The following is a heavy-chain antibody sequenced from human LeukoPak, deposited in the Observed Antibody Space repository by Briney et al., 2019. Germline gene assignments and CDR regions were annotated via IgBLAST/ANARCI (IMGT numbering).Heavy chain of an antibody. V-gene: IGHV3-23*01. Sequence: GGSLRLSCAASGFTFSSCGMTWVRQAPGKGLEWVSTITTSDGNTYYADSVKGRFTVSRDNSKNTLFLQMNSLRAEDTAVYYCAKDGGLWVSAHWGDSWGRGTLVTVSS. J-gene: IGHJ4*02. CDR3: AKDGGLWVSAHWGDS. D-gene: IGHD7-27*01. CDR2: ITTSDGNT. CDR1: GFTFSSCG.